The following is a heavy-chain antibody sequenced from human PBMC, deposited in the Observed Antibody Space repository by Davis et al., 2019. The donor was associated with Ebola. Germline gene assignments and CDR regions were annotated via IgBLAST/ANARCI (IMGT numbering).Heavy chain of an antibody. Sequence: GGSLRLSCAASGFTFSSYAMHWVRQAPGKGLEWVAVISYDGSNKYYADSVKGRFTISRDNVMNSLHLQMNSLRAEDTAVYYCARDSRVRYIPLYGKDVWGQGTTVTVSS. CDR1: GFTFSSYA. D-gene: IGHD2-21*01. V-gene: IGHV3-30-3*01. CDR2: ISYDGSNK. CDR3: ARDSRVRYIPLYGKDV. J-gene: IGHJ6*02.